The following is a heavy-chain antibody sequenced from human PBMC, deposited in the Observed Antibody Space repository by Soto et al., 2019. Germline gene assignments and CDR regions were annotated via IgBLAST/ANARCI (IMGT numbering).Heavy chain of an antibody. D-gene: IGHD4-17*01. J-gene: IGHJ4*02. Sequence: SGTLSLTCTASGGSISSSSYYWGWIRQPPGKGLEWIGSIYYSGSTYYNPSLKSRVTISVDTSKNQFSLKLSSVTAADTAVYYCATLKGTVTTSGNYFDYWGQGTLVTVSS. CDR2: IYYSGST. CDR1: GGSISSSSYY. CDR3: ATLKGTVTTSGNYFDY. V-gene: IGHV4-39*01.